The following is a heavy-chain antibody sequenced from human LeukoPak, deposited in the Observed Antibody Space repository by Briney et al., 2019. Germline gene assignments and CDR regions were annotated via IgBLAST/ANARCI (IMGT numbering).Heavy chain of an antibody. CDR3: ARVDFWSGYYSSFSVWLDP. Sequence: SETLSLTCAVYGGSFSGYYWSWIRQPPGKGLEWIGEINHSGSTNYNPSLKSRVTISVDTSRNQFSLMLSSVTAADTAVYYCARVDFWSGYYSSFSVWLDPWGQGTLVTVSS. V-gene: IGHV4-34*01. CDR1: GGSFSGYY. J-gene: IGHJ5*02. CDR2: INHSGST. D-gene: IGHD3-3*01.